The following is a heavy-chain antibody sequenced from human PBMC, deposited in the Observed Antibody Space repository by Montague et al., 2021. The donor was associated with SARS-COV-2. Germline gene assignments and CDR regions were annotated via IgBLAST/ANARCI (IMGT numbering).Heavy chain of an antibody. J-gene: IGHJ4*02. Sequence: PALVKPTQTLTLTCTFSGFSLDSRGVGVGWIRQTPGKALECLAPTYWNDDKRYSPSLKTRLTVTKDTSKNQVVLTMTNMDPVDTASYFCAHKNSGWPIKFANWGQGALVTVSS. V-gene: IGHV2-5*01. CDR1: GFSLDSRGVG. CDR2: TYWNDDK. D-gene: IGHD6-19*01. CDR3: AHKNSGWPIKFAN.